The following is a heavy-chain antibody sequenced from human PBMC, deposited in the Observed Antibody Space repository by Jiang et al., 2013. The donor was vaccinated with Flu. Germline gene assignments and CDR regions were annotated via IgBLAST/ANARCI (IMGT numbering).Heavy chain of an antibody. Sequence: SHRSRVTISVDTSKNQFSLKLSSVTAADTAVYYCARDRRRTGRAFDIWGQGTMVTVSS. D-gene: IGHD1-14*01. CDR3: ARDRRRTGRAFDI. V-gene: IGHV4-31*02. J-gene: IGHJ3*02.